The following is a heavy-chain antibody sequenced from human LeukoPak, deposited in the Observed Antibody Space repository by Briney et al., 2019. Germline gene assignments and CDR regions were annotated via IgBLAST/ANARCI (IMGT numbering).Heavy chain of an antibody. J-gene: IGHJ5*02. Sequence: KPSETLSLTCTVSGGSISSYYWSWIRQPPGKGLEWIGEGSDVGGTKYNPSLKSRVTISADTSKNQFSLKLSSVTAADTAVYYCAQNGQSGFSFDPWGQGTLVTVSS. V-gene: IGHV4-34*01. CDR2: GSDVGGT. CDR3: AQNGQSGFSFDP. CDR1: GGSISSYY. D-gene: IGHD2-8*01.